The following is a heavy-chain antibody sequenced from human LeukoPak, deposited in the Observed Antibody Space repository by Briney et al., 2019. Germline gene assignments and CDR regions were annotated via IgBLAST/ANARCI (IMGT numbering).Heavy chain of an antibody. V-gene: IGHV3-48*04. D-gene: IGHD3-22*01. J-gene: IGHJ3*02. CDR3: ARDREDGMIAYAFDI. CDR2: ISSSGSTI. CDR1: GFTFSSYS. Sequence: RAGGSLRLSCAASGFTFSSYSMNWVRQAPGKGLEWVSYISSSGSTIYYADSVKGRFTISRDNAKNSLYLQMNSLRAEDTAVYYCARDREDGMIAYAFDIWGQGTMVTVSS.